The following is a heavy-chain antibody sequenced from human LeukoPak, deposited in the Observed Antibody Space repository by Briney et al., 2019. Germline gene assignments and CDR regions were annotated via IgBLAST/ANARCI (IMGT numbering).Heavy chain of an antibody. Sequence: GGSLRLSCAASGFTASSNYMSWVRQAPGKGLEWVSVIYSGGSTYYADSVKGRFTISRDNSKNTLYLQMNSLRAEDTAVYYCARDRLSDYGDHGGDYWGQGTLVTVSS. V-gene: IGHV3-66*01. CDR3: ARDRLSDYGDHGGDY. D-gene: IGHD4-17*01. CDR2: IYSGGST. J-gene: IGHJ4*02. CDR1: GFTASSNY.